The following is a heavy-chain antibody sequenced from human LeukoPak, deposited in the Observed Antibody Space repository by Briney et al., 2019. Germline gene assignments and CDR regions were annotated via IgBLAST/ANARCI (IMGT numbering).Heavy chain of an antibody. CDR1: GGSISSGDYY. D-gene: IGHD6-19*01. CDR3: ARETIAVAAPDY. J-gene: IGHJ4*02. CDR2: ICYSGST. V-gene: IGHV4-30-4*08. Sequence: PSQTLSLTCTVSGGSISSGDYYWRWVRQPPGTGLEWIGYICYSGSTYYNPSLKSRVTISVDTSKNQFSLKLSSVTAADTAVYYCARETIAVAAPDYWGQGTLVTVSS.